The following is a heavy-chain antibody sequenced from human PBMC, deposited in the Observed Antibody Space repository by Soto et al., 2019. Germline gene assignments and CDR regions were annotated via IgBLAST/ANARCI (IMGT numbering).Heavy chain of an antibody. Sequence: VGSLRLSCAASGFTFSSYGMHWVRQAPGKGLEWVAVISYDGSNKYYADSVKGRFTISRDNSKNTLYLQMNSLRAEDAAVYYCAKPESKQWLAYYFDYCGQGTLVTVSS. D-gene: IGHD6-19*01. CDR1: GFTFSSYG. J-gene: IGHJ4*02. V-gene: IGHV3-30*18. CDR2: ISYDGSNK. CDR3: AKPESKQWLAYYFDY.